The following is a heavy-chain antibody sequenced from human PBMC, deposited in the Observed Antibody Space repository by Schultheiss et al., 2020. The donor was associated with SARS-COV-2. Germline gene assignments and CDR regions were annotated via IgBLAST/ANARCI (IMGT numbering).Heavy chain of an antibody. CDR2: IKQDGSEK. D-gene: IGHD3-22*01. CDR1: GFTFSSYS. V-gene: IGHV3-7*01. Sequence: GSLSLSCAASGFTFSSYSMTWGRQAPGKGLEWVANIKQDGSEKYYVDSVKGRFTISRDNAKNSLYLQMNSLRAEDTAVYYCARNRNYYDSSGGYYYYYGMDVWGQGTTVTVSS. CDR3: ARNRNYYDSSGGYYYYYGMDV. J-gene: IGHJ6*02.